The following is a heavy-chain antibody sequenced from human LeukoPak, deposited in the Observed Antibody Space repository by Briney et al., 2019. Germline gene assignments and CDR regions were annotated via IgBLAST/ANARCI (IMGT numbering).Heavy chain of an antibody. CDR1: GFTFSTYW. CDR2: IKQDGSDK. CDR3: ARENRGRITIFGVVRNWLDP. V-gene: IGHV3-7*01. D-gene: IGHD3-3*01. J-gene: IGHJ5*02. Sequence: GGSLRLSCTASGFTFSTYWMSWVRQAPGKGLEGVANIKQDGSDKYYVDSVRGRFTISRDNAQNSLTLQMNSLRAEDTAVYYCARENRGRITIFGVVRNWLDPWGQGTLVTVPS.